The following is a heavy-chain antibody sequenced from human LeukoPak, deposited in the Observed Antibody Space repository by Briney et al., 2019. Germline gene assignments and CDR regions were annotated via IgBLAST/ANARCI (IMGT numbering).Heavy chain of an antibody. CDR2: ISVYNGNT. CDR1: GYTFTNFG. V-gene: IGHV1-18*01. J-gene: IGHJ4*02. D-gene: IGHD6-13*01. CDR3: ARDHSSSSQLFDY. Sequence: ASVKVSCKASGYTFTNFGISWVRQAPGQGLEWMGWISVYNGNTNFAQKLQGRLTMTTDTSTTTAYMELGNLKSDDTAVYYCARDHSSSSQLFDYWGQGTLVTVSS.